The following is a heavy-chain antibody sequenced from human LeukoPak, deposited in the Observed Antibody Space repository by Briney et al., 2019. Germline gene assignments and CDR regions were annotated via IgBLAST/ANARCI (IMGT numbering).Heavy chain of an antibody. CDR3: AREPAAAGKNWIDP. D-gene: IGHD6-25*01. Sequence: GGSLRLSCAASGFSFSDYYVSWIRQAPGKGLECVSYISSRGTTIYYADSVKGRFTISRDNAKNSLYLQMNSLRAEDTAVYYCAREPAAAGKNWIDPWGQGTLVTVSS. CDR2: ISSRGTTI. CDR1: GFSFSDYY. V-gene: IGHV3-11*01. J-gene: IGHJ5*02.